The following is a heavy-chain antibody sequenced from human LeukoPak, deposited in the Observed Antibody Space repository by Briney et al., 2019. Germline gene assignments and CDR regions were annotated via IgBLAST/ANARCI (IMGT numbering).Heavy chain of an antibody. D-gene: IGHD5-24*01. Sequence: ASVTVSCKASGYTFTSYGISWVRQAPGQGLEWMGWINPHSGGTSSAQKFQGRVTMARDTSISTTYMELSTLRSDDTAVYYCARDRNGDGFAYFDYWGQGTLVTVSS. J-gene: IGHJ4*02. CDR2: INPHSGGT. CDR1: GYTFTSYG. CDR3: ARDRNGDGFAYFDY. V-gene: IGHV1-2*02.